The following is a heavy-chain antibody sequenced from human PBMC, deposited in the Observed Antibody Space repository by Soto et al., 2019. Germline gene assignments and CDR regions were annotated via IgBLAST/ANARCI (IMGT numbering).Heavy chain of an antibody. J-gene: IGHJ6*02. CDR3: ARDRIAVAGTNPYYYYGMDV. V-gene: IGHV1-3*01. CDR1: GYTFTSYA. Sequence: ASVKVSCKASGYTFTSYAMHWVRQAPGQRLEWMGWINAGNGNTKYSQKFQGRVTITRDTSASTAYMELSSLRSEDTAVYYCARDRIAVAGTNPYYYYGMDVWGQGTTVTVSS. D-gene: IGHD6-19*01. CDR2: INAGNGNT.